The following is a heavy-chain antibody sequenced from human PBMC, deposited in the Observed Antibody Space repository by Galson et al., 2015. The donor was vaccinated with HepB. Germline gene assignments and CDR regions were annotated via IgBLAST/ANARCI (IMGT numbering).Heavy chain of an antibody. CDR2: IYSGGST. J-gene: IGHJ3*02. Sequence: SLRLSCAASGSTVSSNYMSWVRQAPGKGLEWVSVIYSGGSTYYADSVKGRFTISRDNSKNTLYLQMNSLRAEDTAVYYCARFIVGALDAFDIWGQGTMVTVSP. CDR3: ARFIVGALDAFDI. CDR1: GSTVSSNY. D-gene: IGHD1-26*01. V-gene: IGHV3-53*01.